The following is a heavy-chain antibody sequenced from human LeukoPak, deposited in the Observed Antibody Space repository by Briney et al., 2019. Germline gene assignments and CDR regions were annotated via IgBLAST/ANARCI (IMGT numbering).Heavy chain of an antibody. CDR2: INHSGST. CDR1: GGSFSGYY. V-gene: IGHV4-34*01. J-gene: IGHJ5*02. Sequence: ASATLSLTCAVYGGSFSGYYWSWIRQPPGKGLEWIGEINHSGSTNYNPSLKSRVTISVDTSKNQFSLKLSSVTAADTAVYYCARARPYCSSDSCYSSIVGNWNFRRPNWFDPWGQGTLVTVSS. D-gene: IGHD2-2*02. CDR3: ARARPYCSSDSCYSSIVGNWNFRRPNWFDP.